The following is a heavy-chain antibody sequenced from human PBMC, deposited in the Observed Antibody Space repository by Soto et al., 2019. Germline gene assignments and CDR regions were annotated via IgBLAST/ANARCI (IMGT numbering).Heavy chain of an antibody. V-gene: IGHV3-21*01. J-gene: IGHJ5*02. D-gene: IGHD2-21*02. CDR2: ISSSSSYI. CDR1: GFTFSSYS. CDR3: ARSRGAYCGGDCYSPYNWFDT. Sequence: EVQLVESGGGLVKPGGSLRLSCAASGFTFSSYSMNWVRQAPGKGLEWVSSISSSSSYIYYADSVKGRFTISRDNAKNSLYLQMNSLRAEDTAVYYCARSRGAYCGGDCYSPYNWFDTWGQGTLVTVSS.